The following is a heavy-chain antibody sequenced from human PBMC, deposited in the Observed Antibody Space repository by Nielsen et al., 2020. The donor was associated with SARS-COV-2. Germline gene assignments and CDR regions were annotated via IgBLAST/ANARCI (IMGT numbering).Heavy chain of an antibody. V-gene: IGHV3-20*04. CDR2: INWNGGST. CDR1: GFTFDDYG. CDR3: AKDVRSGGYFDY. Sequence: GGSLRLSCAASGFTFDDYGMSWVRQAPGKGLEWVSGINWNGGSTGYADSVKGRFTISRDNSKNTLYLQMNSLRAEDTAVYYCAKDVRSGGYFDYWGQGTLVTVSS. D-gene: IGHD1-1*01. J-gene: IGHJ4*02.